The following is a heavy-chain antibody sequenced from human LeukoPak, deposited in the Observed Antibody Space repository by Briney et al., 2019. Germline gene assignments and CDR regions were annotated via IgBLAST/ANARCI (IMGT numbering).Heavy chain of an antibody. D-gene: IGHD6-19*01. Sequence: PGGSLRLSCAASGFTFDDYAMHWVRQVPGKGLEWVSGISWNSGSIDYADSVKGRFTISRDNAKNSLYLQMNSLRVEDTAFYYCAKDNRRHYTSGPNPDSLHWGQGALVTVSS. J-gene: IGHJ4*02. CDR2: ISWNSGSI. CDR3: AKDNRRHYTSGPNPDSLH. V-gene: IGHV3-9*01. CDR1: GFTFDDYA.